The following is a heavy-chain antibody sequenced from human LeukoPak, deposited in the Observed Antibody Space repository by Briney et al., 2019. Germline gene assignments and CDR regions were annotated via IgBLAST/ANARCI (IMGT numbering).Heavy chain of an antibody. CDR2: IYSGGST. CDR3: ARGRGYSYGSFDY. J-gene: IGHJ4*02. Sequence: GGSLRLSCAASGFTVSSNYMSWVRQAPGKGLEWVSVIYSGGSTYYADSVKGRFTISRDNSKNTLYLQMNSLRAEDTAVYYCARGRGYSYGSFDYWGQGTLVTVSS. V-gene: IGHV3-66*01. D-gene: IGHD5-18*01. CDR1: GFTVSSNY.